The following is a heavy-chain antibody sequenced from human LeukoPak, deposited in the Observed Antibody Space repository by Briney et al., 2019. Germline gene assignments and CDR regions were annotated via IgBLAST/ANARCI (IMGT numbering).Heavy chain of an antibody. CDR2: LYYSGST. V-gene: IGHV4-61*08. CDR1: GGSISSGGYY. J-gene: IGHJ3*02. D-gene: IGHD2-21*02. CDR3: ARPHITANDAFDI. Sequence: SETLSLTCTVSGGSISSGGYYWSWIRQPPGKGLEWIGYLYYSGSTKYNPSLKSRVTISVDTSKNQFSLRLSSVTAADTAVYYCARPHITANDAFDIWGQGTMVTVSS.